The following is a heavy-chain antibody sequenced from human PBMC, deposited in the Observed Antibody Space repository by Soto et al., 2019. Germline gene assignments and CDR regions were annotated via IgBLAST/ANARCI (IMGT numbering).Heavy chain of an antibody. D-gene: IGHD3-3*01. CDR2: INAGNGNT. CDR1: GYTFTSYA. CDR3: AVALGYDFCSGSAFDY. Sequence: PSVKVSCRAFGYTFTSYAMHWLRKAPGKRLEWMGWINAGNGNTKYSQKFQGRVTITRDTSASTAYMELSSLRSEDTAVYYCAVALGYDFCSGSAFDYWGQGTLVTVSS. J-gene: IGHJ4*02. V-gene: IGHV1-3*01.